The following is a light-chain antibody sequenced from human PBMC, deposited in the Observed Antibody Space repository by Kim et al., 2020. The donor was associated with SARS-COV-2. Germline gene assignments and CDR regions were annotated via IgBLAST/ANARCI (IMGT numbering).Light chain of an antibody. V-gene: IGLV3-21*04. Sequence: SYELTQPPSVSVAPGKTARITCGGNNIGSKSVHWYQQRPGQAPVLVISYDSDRPSGSPERLSGSNSGNTATLTISRVEAGDEADYYCQLWDSTSDHVVFGGGTKLTVL. CDR1: NIGSKS. CDR3: QLWDSTSDHVV. CDR2: YDS. J-gene: IGLJ2*01.